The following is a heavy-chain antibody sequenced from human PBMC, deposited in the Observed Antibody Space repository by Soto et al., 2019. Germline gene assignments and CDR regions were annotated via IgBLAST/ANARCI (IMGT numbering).Heavy chain of an antibody. CDR2: ISDSDGST. D-gene: IGHD6-19*01. J-gene: IGHJ4*02. CDR3: AKEVVGGWYCVDY. Sequence: EVQLLESGGGLVQPGGSLTLSCAASGFTFSTYAMTWVRQAPGKGLEWVSTISDSDGSTYYADSVKGRFTISRDNSKNTVYLQMDSQRGEDTAVYYCAKEVVGGWYCVDYWGQGTLVTVSS. V-gene: IGHV3-23*01. CDR1: GFTFSTYA.